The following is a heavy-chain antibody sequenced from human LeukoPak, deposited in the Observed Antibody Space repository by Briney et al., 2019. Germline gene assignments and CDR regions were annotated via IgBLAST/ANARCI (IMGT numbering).Heavy chain of an antibody. V-gene: IGHV4-59*01. Sequence: KPSETLSLTCTVSGGSISSYYWSWIRQPPGKGLEWIGYIYYSGSTNYSPSLKSRVTISVDTSKNQFSLKLSSVTAADTAVYYCAREIDSSGYYYDGGWFDPWGQGTLVTVSS. D-gene: IGHD3-22*01. CDR3: AREIDSSGYYYDGGWFDP. CDR1: GGSISSYY. J-gene: IGHJ5*02. CDR2: IYYSGST.